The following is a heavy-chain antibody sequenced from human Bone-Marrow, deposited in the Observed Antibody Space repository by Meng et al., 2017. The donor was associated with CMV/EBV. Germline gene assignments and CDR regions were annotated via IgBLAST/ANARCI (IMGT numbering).Heavy chain of an antibody. CDR1: GGSISSSSYY. D-gene: IGHD3-22*01. CDR3: AREDLSGGYSPYGMDV. Sequence: SEILSLTCTVSGGSISSSSYYWGWIRQPPGKGLEWIGSIYYSGGTYYNPSLKSRVTISVDTSKNQFSLKLSSVTAADTAVYYCAREDLSGGYSPYGMDVWGQGTTVTVSS. CDR2: IYYSGGT. J-gene: IGHJ6*02. V-gene: IGHV4-39*07.